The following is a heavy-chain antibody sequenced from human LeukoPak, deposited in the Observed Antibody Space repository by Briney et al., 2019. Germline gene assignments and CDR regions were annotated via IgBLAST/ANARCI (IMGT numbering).Heavy chain of an antibody. CDR1: GFTFSSYA. Sequence: PGGSLRLSCAASGFTFSSYAMSWVRQAPGKGLEWVSAISGSGGSTYYADSVKGRFTISRDNSKNTLYLQMNSLRAEDTAVYYCAKDRTIFGVPIISYRGQGTLVTVSS. J-gene: IGHJ4*02. CDR2: ISGSGGST. D-gene: IGHD3-3*01. CDR3: AKDRTIFGVPIISY. V-gene: IGHV3-23*01.